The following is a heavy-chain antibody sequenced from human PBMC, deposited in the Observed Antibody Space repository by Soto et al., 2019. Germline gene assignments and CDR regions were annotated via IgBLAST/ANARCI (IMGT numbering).Heavy chain of an antibody. CDR1: GYTLTELS. CDR2: FDPEDGET. J-gene: IGHJ6*02. CDR3: ASDPMRGIRGGSYYVRNYYYGMDG. D-gene: IGHD1-26*01. V-gene: IGHV1-24*01. Sequence: ASVKVSCKVSGYTLTELSMHWVRQAPGKGLEWMGGFDPEDGETIYAQKFQGRVTMTEDTSTDTAYMELSSLRSEDTAVYYCASDPMRGIRGGSYYVRNYYYGMDGWGQGTTVTVSS.